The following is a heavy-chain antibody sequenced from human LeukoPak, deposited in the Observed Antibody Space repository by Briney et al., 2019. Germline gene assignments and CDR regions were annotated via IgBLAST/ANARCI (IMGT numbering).Heavy chain of an antibody. J-gene: IGHJ5*02. CDR1: GFTFSNAW. CDR3: ATELPNYDFWSGYYNWFDP. V-gene: IGHV3-15*01. CDR2: IKSKTDGGTT. D-gene: IGHD3-3*01. Sequence: GGSLRLSCAASGFTFSNAWMSWVRQAPGKGLEWVGRIKSKTDGGTTDYAAPVKGRFTISRDDSKNTLYLQMNSLKTEDTAVYYCATELPNYDFWSGYYNWFDPWGQGTLVTVSS.